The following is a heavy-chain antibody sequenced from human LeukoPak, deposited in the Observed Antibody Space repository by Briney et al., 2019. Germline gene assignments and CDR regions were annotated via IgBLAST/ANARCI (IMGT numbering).Heavy chain of an antibody. D-gene: IGHD3-10*01. CDR3: ARGRRPMVYYYYGMDV. CDR1: GGSFSGYY. Sequence: PSETLSLTCAVYGGSFSGYYWSWIRQPPGKGLEWIGEINHSGSTNYNPSLKSRVTISVDTSENQFTPKLSSVTAADTAVYYCARGRRPMVYYYYGMDVWGQGTTVTVSS. V-gene: IGHV4-34*01. J-gene: IGHJ6*02. CDR2: INHSGST.